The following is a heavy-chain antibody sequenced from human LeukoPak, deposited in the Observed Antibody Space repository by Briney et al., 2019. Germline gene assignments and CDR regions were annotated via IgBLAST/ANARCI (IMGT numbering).Heavy chain of an antibody. CDR2: ISSSSSYI. CDR1: GFTSSSYS. J-gene: IGHJ4*02. V-gene: IGHV3-21*01. D-gene: IGHD1-14*01. CDR3: ARMPEASGLDY. Sequence: PGGSLRLSCAASGFTSSSYSMNWVRQAPGKGLEWVSSISSSSSYIYYADSVKGRFPISRDNAKNSLYLQMNSLRAEDTAVYYCARMPEASGLDYWGQGTLVTVSS.